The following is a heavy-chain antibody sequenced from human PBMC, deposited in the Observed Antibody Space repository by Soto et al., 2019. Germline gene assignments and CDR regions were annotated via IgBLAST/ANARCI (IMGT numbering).Heavy chain of an antibody. J-gene: IGHJ6*02. CDR2: ISPNSGGT. V-gene: IGHV1-2*02. Sequence: ASVKVSCKATGYSFTDYYMHWERQAPGQGPEWMGWISPNSGGTKYAQKFQGRATMTRDKSISTVYMELSRLRSDDTAMYFCARDLRATPTFGVVSDYYYGMDVWGQVTTVTVPS. CDR1: GYSFTDYY. D-gene: IGHD3-3*01. CDR3: ARDLRATPTFGVVSDYYYGMDV.